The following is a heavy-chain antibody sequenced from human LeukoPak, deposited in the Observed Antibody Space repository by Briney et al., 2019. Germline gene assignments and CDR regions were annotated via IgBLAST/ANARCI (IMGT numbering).Heavy chain of an antibody. D-gene: IGHD1-26*01. Sequence: GGSLRLSCADSGFTFSGSAMHWVRQASGKGLEWVGRIRSKANSYATEYAASVKGRFTISRDDSKNTAYLQMNSLKTEDTAVYYCTRHESGSYYGDYWGQGTLVTVSS. CDR2: IRSKANSYAT. V-gene: IGHV3-73*01. CDR3: TRHESGSYYGDY. J-gene: IGHJ4*02. CDR1: GFTFSGSA.